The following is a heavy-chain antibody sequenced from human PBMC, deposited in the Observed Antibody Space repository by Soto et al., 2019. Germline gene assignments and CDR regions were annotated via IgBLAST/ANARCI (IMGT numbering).Heavy chain of an antibody. CDR3: ARSETRKYYYDSSGDYFDY. CDR1: GGTFSSYA. CDR2: IIPIFGTA. D-gene: IGHD3-22*01. J-gene: IGHJ4*02. Sequence: SVKVPCKASGGTFSSYAISWVRRAPGQGLEWMGGIIPIFGTANYAQKFQGRVTITADESTSTAYMELSSLRSEDTAVYYCARSETRKYYYDSSGDYFDYWGQGTLVTVSS. V-gene: IGHV1-69*13.